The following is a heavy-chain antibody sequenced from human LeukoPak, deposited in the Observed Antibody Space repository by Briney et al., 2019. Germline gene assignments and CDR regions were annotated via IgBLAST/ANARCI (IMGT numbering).Heavy chain of an antibody. CDR1: GFTFSSCS. Sequence: GGSLRLSCAVSGFTFSSCSMNWVRQAPGKGLEWVSYITGSGNTIYYADSVKGRFTISRDNANNSLYLQLNSLRAEDTAVYFCARKLYMDVWGKGTTVTVSS. CDR2: ITGSGNTI. V-gene: IGHV3-48*04. J-gene: IGHJ6*03. CDR3: ARKLYMDV.